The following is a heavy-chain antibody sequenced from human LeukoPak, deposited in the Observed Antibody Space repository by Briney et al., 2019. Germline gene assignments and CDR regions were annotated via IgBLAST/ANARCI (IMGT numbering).Heavy chain of an antibody. D-gene: IGHD3-10*01. J-gene: IGHJ4*02. CDR1: GFSFHDYG. CDR2: ISRNSDSI. Sequence: GGSLRLSCAASGFSFHDYGMHWVRHAPGKGLEWVSGISRNSDSIAYADSVRGRFTISRDNAKNSLYLQMNSLRADDTAFYYCAKRGQGFDYWGQGTLVTVSS. V-gene: IGHV3-9*01. CDR3: AKRGQGFDY.